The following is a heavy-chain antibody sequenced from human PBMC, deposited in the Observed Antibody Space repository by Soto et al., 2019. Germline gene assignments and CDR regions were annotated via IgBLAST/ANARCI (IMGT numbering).Heavy chain of an antibody. CDR1: GFTFSSYA. Sequence: EVLLLDSGGGLVQPGGSLRLSCAASGFTFSSYAMNWVRQAPGKGLEWVSVISGSDGSTYYADSVKGRFTISRDNSKNTLYLQMNSLRAEDTAVYYCARRGPGTYFDYWGQGTLVTVSS. V-gene: IGHV3-23*01. D-gene: IGHD6-13*01. CDR2: ISGSDGST. J-gene: IGHJ4*02. CDR3: ARRGPGTYFDY.